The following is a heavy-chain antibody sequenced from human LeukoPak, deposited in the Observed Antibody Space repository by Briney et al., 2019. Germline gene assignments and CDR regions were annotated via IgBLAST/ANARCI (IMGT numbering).Heavy chain of an antibody. D-gene: IGHD2-21*01. V-gene: IGHV3-48*03. CDR2: ISSSGSTI. Sequence: GGSLRLSCAASGFTFSSYEMNWVRQAPGKGLEWVSYISSSGSTIYYADSVKGRFTISRDNAKNSLYLQMNSLTAEDTAVHYCVRSYHPGGWFDPWGQGTLVTVSS. CDR3: VRSYHPGGWFDP. CDR1: GFTFSSYE. J-gene: IGHJ5*02.